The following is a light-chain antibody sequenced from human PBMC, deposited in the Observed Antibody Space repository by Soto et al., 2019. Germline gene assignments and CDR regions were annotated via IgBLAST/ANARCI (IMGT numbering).Light chain of an antibody. J-gene: IGKJ1*01. CDR2: GAS. Sequence: EIVLTQSPGSLSLSPGERATLSCRASQSVDSSFFAWYQKKPGQAPRLLIYGASKRATGIPDRFSGSGSGTDFTLTISRLEPEDFAVYYFQQYVSSVTFGQGTKVEIK. CDR1: QSVDSSF. V-gene: IGKV3-20*01. CDR3: QQYVSSVT.